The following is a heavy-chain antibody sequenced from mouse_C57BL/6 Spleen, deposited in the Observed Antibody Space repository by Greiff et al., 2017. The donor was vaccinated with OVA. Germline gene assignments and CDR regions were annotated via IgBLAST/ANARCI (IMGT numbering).Heavy chain of an antibody. CDR2: IHPNSGST. J-gene: IGHJ1*03. V-gene: IGHV1-64*01. CDR3: ARGDYYYGSEGYFDV. D-gene: IGHD1-1*01. Sequence: QVQLQQSGAELVKPGASVKLSCKASGYTFTSYWMHWVKQRPGQGLEWIGMIHPNSGSTNYNEKFKSKATLTVDKSSSTAYMQLSSLTSEDSAVYYCARGDYYYGSEGYFDVWGTGTTVTVSS. CDR1: GYTFTSYW.